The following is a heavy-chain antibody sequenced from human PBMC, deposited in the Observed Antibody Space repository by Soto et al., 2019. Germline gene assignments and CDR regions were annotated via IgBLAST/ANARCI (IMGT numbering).Heavy chain of an antibody. CDR3: TIEGAYPGPDFDY. D-gene: IGHD3-16*01. CDR2: TKNKANSYTT. Sequence: GGSLRLSCAASGFAFSDRYMDWVRQAPGKGLEWVGRTKNKANSYTTEYAASVKGRFTTSRDDSRNSVYLQMNSLKTDDTAVYYCTIEGAYPGPDFDYRGQGTLVTVSS. CDR1: GFAFSDRY. V-gene: IGHV3-72*01. J-gene: IGHJ4*02.